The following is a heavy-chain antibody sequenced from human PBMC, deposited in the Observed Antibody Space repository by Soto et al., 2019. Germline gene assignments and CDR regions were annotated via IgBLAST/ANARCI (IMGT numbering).Heavy chain of an antibody. D-gene: IGHD2-2*01. CDR1: GGSISSGGYS. V-gene: IGHV4-30-2*01. Sequence: SETLSLTCAVSGGSISSGGYSWSWIRQPPGKGLEWIGYIYHSGSTYYNPSLKSRVTISVDRSKNQFSLKLSSVTAADTAVYYCARGVVVVPAATYYFDYWGQGALVTVSS. J-gene: IGHJ4*02. CDR2: IYHSGST. CDR3: ARGVVVVPAATYYFDY.